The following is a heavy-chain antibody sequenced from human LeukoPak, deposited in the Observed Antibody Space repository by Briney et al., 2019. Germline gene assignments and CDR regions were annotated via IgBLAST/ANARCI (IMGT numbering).Heavy chain of an antibody. CDR3: ARGGDY. Sequence: GGSLRLSCAASGFTFSTYWMHWVRQAPGKGLVWVSRFNSDGRSAYYADSVKGRFTISRDNAKNTLYLQMNSLRAEDTAVYYCARGGDYWGQGTLVTVSS. CDR1: GFTFSTYW. J-gene: IGHJ4*02. CDR2: FNSDGRSA. V-gene: IGHV3-74*01.